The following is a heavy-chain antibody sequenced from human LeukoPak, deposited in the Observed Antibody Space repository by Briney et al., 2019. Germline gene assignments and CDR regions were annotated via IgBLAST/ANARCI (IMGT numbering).Heavy chain of an antibody. CDR1: GFTFSSYG. CDR3: AKDVPSWGSAFDY. D-gene: IGHD7-27*01. J-gene: IGHJ4*02. Sequence: GGSLRLSCAASGFTFSSYGMHWVRQAPGKGLEWVAFIRYDGTNKYYADSVKGRFTISRDHSKNTLYLQMNSLTDDDTAIYYCAKDVPSWGSAFDYWGQGTLVIVSS. V-gene: IGHV3-30*02. CDR2: IRYDGTNK.